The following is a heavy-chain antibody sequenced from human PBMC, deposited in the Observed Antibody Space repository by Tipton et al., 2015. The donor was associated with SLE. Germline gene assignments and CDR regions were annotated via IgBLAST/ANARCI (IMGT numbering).Heavy chain of an antibody. CDR2: IYPGDSDT. J-gene: IGHJ4*02. CDR3: VRDQASLGLDF. Sequence: VQLVQSGAEVKKPGESLKISCRVSGYTFANFWISWVRQTPGKGLEWMGFIYPGDSDTKYSPSFEGQVTISADKSTSTAYVQWNSLKTSDSAIYYCVRDQASLGLDFWGQGTLVTVSS. V-gene: IGHV5-51*01. CDR1: GYTFANFW.